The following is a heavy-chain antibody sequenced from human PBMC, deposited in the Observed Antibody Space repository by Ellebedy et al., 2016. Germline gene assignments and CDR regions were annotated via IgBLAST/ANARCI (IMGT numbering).Heavy chain of an antibody. V-gene: IGHV4-4*07. Sequence: SETLSLTXTVSGGSINSYYWSWIRQPAGKGLEWIGRIYAPGSTNYNPSLKSRVSMSLDTSKNQFSLNLRSVTAADTAVYYCARQPVRAKIIYYFDSWGQGTLVTVSS. D-gene: IGHD3-10*01. J-gene: IGHJ4*02. CDR3: ARQPVRAKIIYYFDS. CDR2: IYAPGST. CDR1: GGSINSYY.